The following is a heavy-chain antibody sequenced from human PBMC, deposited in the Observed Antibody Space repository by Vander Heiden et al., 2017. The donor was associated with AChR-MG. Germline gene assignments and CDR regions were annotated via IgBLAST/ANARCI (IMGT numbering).Heavy chain of an antibody. J-gene: IGHJ6*02. V-gene: IGHV3-53*02. CDR2: IYSGGST. CDR3: ARGTSHDYGLLTL. Sequence: EVQLVETGGGLIQPGGSLRLSCAASGFTVSSNYMSWVRQAPGKGLEWVSVIYSGGSTYYADSVKGRFTISRDNSKNTLYLQMNSLRAEDTAVYYCARGTSHDYGLLTLWGQGTTVTVSS. CDR1: GFTVSSNY. D-gene: IGHD4-17*01.